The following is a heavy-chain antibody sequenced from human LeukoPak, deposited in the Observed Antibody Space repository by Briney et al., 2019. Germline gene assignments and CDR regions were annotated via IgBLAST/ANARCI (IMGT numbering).Heavy chain of an antibody. J-gene: IGHJ3*01. CDR2: ISRGGSTT. CDR1: GLTFSDSY. Sequence: GGSLRLSCAASGLTFSDSYMSWIRQAPGKGLEWVSYISRGGSTTYYADSVKGRFTISRDNAKNSLYLQMNSLRAEDTAVYYCVRGVSISSSWYNDLWGQGTMVTVSS. V-gene: IGHV3-11*01. CDR3: VRGVSISSSWYNDL. D-gene: IGHD6-13*01.